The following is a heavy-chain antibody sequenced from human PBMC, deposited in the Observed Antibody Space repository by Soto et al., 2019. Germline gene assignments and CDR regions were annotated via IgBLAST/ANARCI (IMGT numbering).Heavy chain of an antibody. V-gene: IGHV5-51*01. CDR2: IYPGDSDT. D-gene: IGHD6-13*01. J-gene: IGHJ6*02. CDR1: GYSFTSYW. CDR3: ATSPRAAAGRWGYYYYGMDV. Sequence: GESLKISCKGSGYSFTSYWIGCVRQMPGKGLEWMGIIYPGDSDTRYSPSFQGQVTISADKSISTAYLQWSSLKASDTAMYYCATSPRAAAGRWGYYYYGMDVWGQGTTVTVSS.